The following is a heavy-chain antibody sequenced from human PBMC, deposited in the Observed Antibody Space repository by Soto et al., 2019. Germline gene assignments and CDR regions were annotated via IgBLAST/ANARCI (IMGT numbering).Heavy chain of an antibody. D-gene: IGHD3-9*01. V-gene: IGHV1-3*01. Sequence: ASVKVSCKASGYTFTRYNIHWVRQAPGQRLEWMGWINAGNGNTKYSQKFQGRVTITRDTSANTAYMDLSSLISEDTAVYYCPRPKDYVDCLDPWGRGTGVTVSS. CDR3: PRPKDYVDCLDP. CDR2: INAGNGNT. CDR1: GYTFTRYN. J-gene: IGHJ1*01.